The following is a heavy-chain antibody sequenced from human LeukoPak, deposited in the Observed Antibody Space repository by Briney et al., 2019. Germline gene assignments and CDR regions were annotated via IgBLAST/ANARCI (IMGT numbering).Heavy chain of an antibody. Sequence: PGGSLRLSYAASGFSVSSNYMSWVRQAPGKGLEWVSVIYSGGYTYYADSVKGRFTISRDNSKNTVYLQMNSLRAEDTAIYYCARDEAFDIWGQGTMVTVSS. CDR3: ARDEAFDI. V-gene: IGHV3-53*01. J-gene: IGHJ3*02. CDR2: IYSGGYT. CDR1: GFSVSSNY.